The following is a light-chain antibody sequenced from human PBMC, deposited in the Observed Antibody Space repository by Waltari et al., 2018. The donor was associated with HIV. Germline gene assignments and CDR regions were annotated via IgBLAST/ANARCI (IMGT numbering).Light chain of an antibody. CDR1: SSNIGSKY. CDR2: RNN. J-gene: IGLJ1*01. Sequence: QSVLTQPPSASGTPGQRVTISCSGSSSNIGSKYVYWYQQLPGTAPKLLIYRNNQRPSGVPDRCSGSKSGTSASLAISGLRSEDEADYYCAAWDDRLSVVYVFGTGTKVTVL. CDR3: AAWDDRLSVVYV. V-gene: IGLV1-47*01.